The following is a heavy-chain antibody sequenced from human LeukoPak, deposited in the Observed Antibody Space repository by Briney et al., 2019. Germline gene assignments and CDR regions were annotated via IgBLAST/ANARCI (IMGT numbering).Heavy chain of an antibody. Sequence: GGSLRLSCAASGFTFSSYSMNWGRQAPGKGLEWVSSISSSSSYIYYADSVKGRFTISRDNAKNSLYLQMNSLRAEDTAVYYCARDLVLGAFDIWGQGTMVTVSS. CDR2: ISSSSSYI. J-gene: IGHJ3*02. D-gene: IGHD6-13*01. V-gene: IGHV3-21*01. CDR1: GFTFSSYS. CDR3: ARDLVLGAFDI.